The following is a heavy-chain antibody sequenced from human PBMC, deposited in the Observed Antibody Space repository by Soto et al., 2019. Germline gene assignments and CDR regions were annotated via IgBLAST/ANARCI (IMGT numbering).Heavy chain of an antibody. CDR1: GYSFTSYW. CDR2: IYPGDSDT. J-gene: IGHJ6*02. V-gene: IGHV5-51*01. Sequence: PGESLTISCKGSGYSFTSYWIGWVRQMPGKGLEWMGIIYPGDSDTRYSPYFQGQITISADKSISTAYLQWSSLKASDTAMYYSARPRSSSRNYYGMDVWGQGTTVTVSS. CDR3: ARPRSSSRNYYGMDV. D-gene: IGHD6-13*01.